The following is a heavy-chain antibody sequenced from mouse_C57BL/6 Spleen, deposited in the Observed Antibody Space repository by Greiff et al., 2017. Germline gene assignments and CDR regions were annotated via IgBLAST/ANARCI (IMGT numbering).Heavy chain of an antibody. Sequence: QVTLKVSGPGILQPSQTLSLTCSFSGFSLSTFGLGVGWIRQPSGKGLEWRAHIWWDDDTYYTPALKSRLTISKDTSKNQVFLKIANVDTADTATYDCARIEDYDRTWFAYWGQGTLVTVSA. V-gene: IGHV8-8*01. D-gene: IGHD2-4*01. CDR1: GFSLSTFGLG. J-gene: IGHJ3*01. CDR2: IWWDDDT. CDR3: ARIEDYDRTWFAY.